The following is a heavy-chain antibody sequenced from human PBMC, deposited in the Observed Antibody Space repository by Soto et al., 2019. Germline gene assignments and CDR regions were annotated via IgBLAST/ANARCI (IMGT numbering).Heavy chain of an antibody. J-gene: IGHJ4*02. V-gene: IGHV3-30-3*01. D-gene: IGHD6-13*01. CDR3: ARDPSAAAPDY. Sequence: GGSLRLSCAASGFTFSSYAMHWVRQAPGKGLEWVAVISYDGSNKYYADSVKGRFTISRDNSKNTLYLQMNSLRAEDTAVYYCARDPSAAAPDYWGQGTLVTVSS. CDR1: GFTFSSYA. CDR2: ISYDGSNK.